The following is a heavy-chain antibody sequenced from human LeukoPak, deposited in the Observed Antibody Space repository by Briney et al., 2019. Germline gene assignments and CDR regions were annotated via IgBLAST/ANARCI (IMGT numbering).Heavy chain of an antibody. J-gene: IGHJ4*02. CDR3: AKTRGYLQQPYFDS. V-gene: IGHV3-48*03. Sequence: GGSLRLSCAASGFTFSSYEMNWVRQAPGKGLEWVSYISSSGSTIYYADSVKGRFTISRDNSKNTLYPQMNSLRAEDTAVYYCAKTRGYLQQPYFDSWGQGTLVTVSS. D-gene: IGHD6-13*01. CDR2: ISSSGSTI. CDR1: GFTFSSYE.